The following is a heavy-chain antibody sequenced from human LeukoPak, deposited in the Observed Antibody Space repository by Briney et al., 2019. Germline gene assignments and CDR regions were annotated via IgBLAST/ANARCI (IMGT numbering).Heavy chain of an antibody. Sequence: VASVKASCKVSGYTLTELSMHWVRQAPGKGLEWMGGFDPEDGETIYAQKFQGRVTMTEDTSTDTAYVELSSLRSEDTAVYYCATSYCSSTSCYVGDAFDIWGQGTMVTVSS. CDR3: ATSYCSSTSCYVGDAFDI. D-gene: IGHD2-2*01. CDR2: FDPEDGET. V-gene: IGHV1-24*01. J-gene: IGHJ3*02. CDR1: GYTLTELS.